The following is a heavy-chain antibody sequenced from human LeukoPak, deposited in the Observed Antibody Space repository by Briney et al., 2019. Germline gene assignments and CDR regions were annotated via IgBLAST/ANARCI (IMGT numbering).Heavy chain of an antibody. CDR2: IVPVVEIT. CDR3: ASFAWLSRATYSFALDV. J-gene: IGHJ6*02. V-gene: IGHV1-69*04. D-gene: IGHD3-9*01. Sequence: AASVKVSCKASGGTFIDYGFAWFRQAPGQGLEWMGRIVPVVEITNYAQPFHDRVTITADKTTSTTYMELSSLRSEDTAVYFCASFAWLSRATYSFALDVWGQGTTVAVSS. CDR1: GGTFIDYG.